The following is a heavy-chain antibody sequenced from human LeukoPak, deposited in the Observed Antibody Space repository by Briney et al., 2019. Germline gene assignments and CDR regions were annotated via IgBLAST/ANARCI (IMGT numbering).Heavy chain of an antibody. CDR3: AKGLRLDLGELSTFDY. V-gene: IGHV3-23*01. CDR1: GFTFSNFA. D-gene: IGHD3-16*02. CDR2: ISGSGSGGRT. J-gene: IGHJ4*02. Sequence: PGGSLRLSCAASGFTFSNFAMSWVRQAPGKGLEWVSVISGSGSGGRTYYADSVKGQFTISRDNSKKTLYLQMNRLRVEDTAVYYCAKGLRLDLGELSTFDYWGQGTLVTVSS.